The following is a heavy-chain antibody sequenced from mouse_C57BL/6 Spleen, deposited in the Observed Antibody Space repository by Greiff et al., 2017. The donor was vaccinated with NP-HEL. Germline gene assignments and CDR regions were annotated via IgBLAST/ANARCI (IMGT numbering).Heavy chain of an antibody. V-gene: IGHV3-6*01. J-gene: IGHJ1*03. CDR1: GYSITSGYY. D-gene: IGHD1-1*01. CDR2: ISYDGSN. CDR3: ARGTTVVAARWYFDV. Sequence: VQLKQSGPGLVKPSQSLSLTCSVPGYSITSGYYWNWIRQFPGNKLEWMGYISYDGSNNYNPSLKNRISITRDTSKNQFFLKLNSVTTEDTATYYCARGTTVVAARWYFDVWGTGTTVTVSS.